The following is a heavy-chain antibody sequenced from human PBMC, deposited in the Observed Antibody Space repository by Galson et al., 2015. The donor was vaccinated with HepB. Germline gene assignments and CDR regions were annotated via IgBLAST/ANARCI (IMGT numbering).Heavy chain of an antibody. CDR2: IWYDGSNK. CDR3: ARGVYYGSLWFQH. V-gene: IGHV3-33*08. J-gene: IGHJ1*01. CDR1: GFTFSSYG. Sequence: SLRLSCAASGFTFSSYGMHWVRQAPGKGLEWVAVIWYDGSNKYYADSVKGRFTISRDNSKNTLYLQMNSLRAEDTAGYYCARGVYYGSLWFQHWGQGTLVTVSS. D-gene: IGHD3-10*01.